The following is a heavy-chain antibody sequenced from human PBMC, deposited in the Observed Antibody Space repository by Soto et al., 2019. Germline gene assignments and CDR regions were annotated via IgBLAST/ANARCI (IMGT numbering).Heavy chain of an antibody. Sequence: QVQLVESGGGVVQPGRSLRLSCAASGFTFSSYAMHWVRQAPGKGLERVAVISYDGSNKSYADCVKGRFTISRDNSKNTLYLQMNSLSAEDTAVYYCARSIYASSGYYPTDYSGQGTLVTVSS. CDR2: ISYDGSNK. CDR1: GFTFSSYA. D-gene: IGHD3-22*01. V-gene: IGHV3-30-3*01. J-gene: IGHJ4*02. CDR3: ARSIYASSGYYPTDY.